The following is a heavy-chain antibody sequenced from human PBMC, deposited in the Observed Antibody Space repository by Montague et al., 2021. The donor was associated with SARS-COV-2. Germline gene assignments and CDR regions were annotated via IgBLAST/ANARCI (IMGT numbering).Heavy chain of an antibody. V-gene: IGHV4-4*02. J-gene: IGHJ4*02. CDR1: GGSINTNKW. CDR2: IFHSGIT. D-gene: IGHD6-13*01. CDR3: ARGRLVGDSSSWYYFDY. Sequence: SETLSLTCAVSGGSINTNKWWTWVRKPPGEGLEWIGQIFHSGITXYNPSLESRVTISVDKSKNQFSLRLSSVTAADTVVYYCARGRLVGDSSSWYYFDYWGQGTLVAVSS.